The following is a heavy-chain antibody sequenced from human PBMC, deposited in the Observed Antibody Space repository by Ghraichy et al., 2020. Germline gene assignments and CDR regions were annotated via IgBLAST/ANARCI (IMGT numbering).Heavy chain of an antibody. J-gene: IGHJ4*02. Sequence: SETLSLTCTVSGGSISGSSHYWGWIRQPPGKGLEWIGSIYYNGKTYDKPPLKSRVTTFFDTSRNQFYLNLTSVTAADRAVYYCVRHPLVSGPFYDWGQGALITVSS. CDR3: VRHPLVSGPFYD. CDR2: IYYNGKT. D-gene: IGHD6-6*01. CDR1: GGSISGSSHY. V-gene: IGHV4-39*01.